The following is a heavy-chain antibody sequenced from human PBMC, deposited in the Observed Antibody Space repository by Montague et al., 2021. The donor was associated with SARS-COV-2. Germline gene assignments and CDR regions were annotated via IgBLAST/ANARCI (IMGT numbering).Heavy chain of an antibody. D-gene: IGHD1-14*01. V-gene: IGHV4-59*01. J-gene: IGHJ4*02. CDR1: GDSISSYY. CDR2: VNYTGST. Sequence: SETLSLTCAVSGDSISSYYWSWIRQSPGKGLEWIGYVNYTGSTNYTPSLKTRVTLSLDTSKNHFSLKLRSVTAADTAVYYCARARYTCFIAKGVTWFEVWGLGTLVTVSS. CDR3: ARARYTCFIAKGVTWFEV.